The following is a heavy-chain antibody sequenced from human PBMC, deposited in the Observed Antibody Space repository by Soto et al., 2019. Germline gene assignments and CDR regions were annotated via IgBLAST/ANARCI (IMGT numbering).Heavy chain of an antibody. Sequence: PGESLKISCKGSGYSFNSYWISWVRQMPGKGLEWMGRIDPSDSYTNYSPSFQGHVTISADKSISTAYLQWSSLKASDTAMYYCARRDLYSSGSYYNNYYYYYGMDVWGQGTTVTVFS. J-gene: IGHJ6*02. CDR2: IDPSDSYT. D-gene: IGHD3-10*01. V-gene: IGHV5-10-1*01. CDR1: GYSFNSYW. CDR3: ARRDLYSSGSYYNNYYYYYGMDV.